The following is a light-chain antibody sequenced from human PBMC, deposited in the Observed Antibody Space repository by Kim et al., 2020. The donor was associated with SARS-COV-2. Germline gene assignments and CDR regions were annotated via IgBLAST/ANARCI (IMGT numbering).Light chain of an antibody. CDR3: SSYTSSSTLV. V-gene: IGLV2-14*04. CDR2: DVS. Sequence: GQSITTSLTATSHDVGGYNYVSWYQQHPGKAPKLMIYDVSKRPSGVSNRFSGSKSGNTASLTISGLQAEDEADYYCSSYTSSSTLVFGGGTKLTVL. CDR1: SHDVGGYNY. J-gene: IGLJ2*01.